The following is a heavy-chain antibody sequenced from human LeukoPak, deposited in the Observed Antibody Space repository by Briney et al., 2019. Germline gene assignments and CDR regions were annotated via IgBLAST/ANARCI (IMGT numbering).Heavy chain of an antibody. CDR1: GFTFSSYS. CDR3: ARDFGYCSGGSCHYYFDY. V-gene: IGHV3-21*01. Sequence: PGGFLRLSCAASGFTFSSYSMNWVRQAPGKGLEWVSSISSSSSYIYYADSVKGRFTISRDNAKNSLYLQMNSLRAEDTAVYYCARDFGYCSGGSCHYYFDYWGQGTLVTVSS. D-gene: IGHD2-15*01. J-gene: IGHJ4*02. CDR2: ISSSSSYI.